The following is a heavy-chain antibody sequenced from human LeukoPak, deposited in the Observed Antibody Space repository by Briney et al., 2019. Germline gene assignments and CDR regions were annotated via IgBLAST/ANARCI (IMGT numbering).Heavy chain of an antibody. Sequence: SETLSLTCTVSGGSISSSSYYWGWIRQPPGKGLEWIGSIYYSGSTYYNPSLKSRVTISVDTSKNQFSLKLSSVTAADTAVYYCARLDGSSVAGYYYYYGMDVWGQGTTVTVSS. D-gene: IGHD6-19*01. CDR3: ARLDGSSVAGYYYYYGMDV. CDR2: IYYSGST. CDR1: GGSISSSSYY. J-gene: IGHJ6*02. V-gene: IGHV4-39*07.